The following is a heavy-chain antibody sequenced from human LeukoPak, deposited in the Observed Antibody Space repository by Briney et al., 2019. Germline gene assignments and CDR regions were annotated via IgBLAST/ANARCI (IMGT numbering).Heavy chain of an antibody. CDR3: ATWTGITPY. J-gene: IGHJ4*02. Sequence: GGSLRLSCAASGFTFSDYYMTWIRQAPGKGLEWISHISSGDGPTYYADSVKGRFTISRDNAKNSLFLQMNSLRVEDTAVYYCATWTGITPYWGQGTLVTVSS. CDR1: GFTFSDYY. D-gene: IGHD1-20*01. V-gene: IGHV3-11*01. CDR2: ISSGDGPT.